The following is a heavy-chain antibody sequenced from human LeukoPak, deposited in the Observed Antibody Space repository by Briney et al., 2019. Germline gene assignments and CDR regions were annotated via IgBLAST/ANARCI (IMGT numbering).Heavy chain of an antibody. V-gene: IGHV3-15*07. CDR2: IKSKTNGGTT. CDR1: GFTFNNVW. CDR3: MLGSGSYDSSDFDY. D-gene: IGHD3-22*01. J-gene: IGHJ4*02. Sequence: GGSLRLSCAASGFTFNNVWMNWGRQAPGKGLEWVGRIKSKTNGGTTEYAAPVKGRFTILRDDSKNTLYLQMNSLKTEDTAVYYCMLGSGSYDSSDFDYWGQGTLVTVSS.